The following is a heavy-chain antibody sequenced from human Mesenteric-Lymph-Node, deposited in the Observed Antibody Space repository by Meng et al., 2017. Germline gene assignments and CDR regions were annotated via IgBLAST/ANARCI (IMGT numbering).Heavy chain of an antibody. D-gene: IGHD5-24*01. Sequence: QVQLVESGGGVVQPGRSLRFSCAASGFTFSRYGFHWVRQAPGKGLEWVATIWYDESNRYYADSVKGRFTISRDNSKNTLYLQMNNLGAEDTALYYCARDGHAYNYDYWGQGTLVTVSS. CDR1: GFTFSRYG. V-gene: IGHV3-33*01. CDR2: IWYDESNR. J-gene: IGHJ4*02. CDR3: ARDGHAYNYDY.